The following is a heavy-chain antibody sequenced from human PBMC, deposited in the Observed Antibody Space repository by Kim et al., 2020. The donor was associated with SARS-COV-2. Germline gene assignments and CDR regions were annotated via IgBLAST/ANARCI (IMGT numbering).Heavy chain of an antibody. V-gene: IGHV3-30*02. Sequence: VKGRFTISRDNSKNTLYLQMNSLRAEDTAVYYCAKLGGGPEYYYYYGMDVWGQGTTVTVSS. D-gene: IGHD2-15*01. CDR3: AKLGGGPEYYYYYGMDV. J-gene: IGHJ6*02.